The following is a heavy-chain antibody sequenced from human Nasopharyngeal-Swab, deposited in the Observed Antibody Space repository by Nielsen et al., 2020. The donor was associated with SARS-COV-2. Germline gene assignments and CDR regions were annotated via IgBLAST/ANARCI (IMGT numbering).Heavy chain of an antibody. CDR3: ASSPKGTTGYDY. CDR2: TYPGGSDT. J-gene: IGHJ4*02. V-gene: IGHV5-51*01. CDR1: GYKFSSYY. D-gene: IGHD4-11*01. Sequence: GESLKISCQASGYKFSSYYIAWVRQVPGQGLEWVGITYPGGSDTRYSPSFQGQVTISVDQSISTAYLHWSSLQASDTAIYYCASSPKGTTGYDYWGQGTLVTVSS.